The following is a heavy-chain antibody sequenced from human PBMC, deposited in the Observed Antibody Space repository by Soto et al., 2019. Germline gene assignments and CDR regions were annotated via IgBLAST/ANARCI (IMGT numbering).Heavy chain of an antibody. CDR1: CGSLSSSSYY. V-gene: IGHV4-39*01. CDR2: IYYSGST. Sequence: PSETLSLPWTVSCGSLSSSSYYWVWIRQPPGKGLEWIGSIYYSGSTYYNPSLKSRVTISVDTSKNQFSLKLSSVTAADTAVYYCARPDTAVAHFDYWGQGTLVTVSS. D-gene: IGHD5-18*01. CDR3: ARPDTAVAHFDY. J-gene: IGHJ4*02.